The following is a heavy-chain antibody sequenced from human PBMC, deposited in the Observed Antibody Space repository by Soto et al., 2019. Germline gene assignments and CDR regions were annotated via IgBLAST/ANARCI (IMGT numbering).Heavy chain of an antibody. CDR2: ISYDGSNK. J-gene: IGHJ6*02. CDR3: ARDSNQVVSAAIFDYYGMDV. Sequence: VQLVESGGGVVQPGRSLRLSCAASGFTFSSYAMHWVRQAPGKGLEWVAVISYDGSNKYYADSVKGRFTISRDNSKNTLYLQMNSLRAEDTAVYYCARDSNQVVSAAIFDYYGMDVWGQGTTVTVSS. D-gene: IGHD2-2*01. CDR1: GFTFSSYA. V-gene: IGHV3-30-3*01.